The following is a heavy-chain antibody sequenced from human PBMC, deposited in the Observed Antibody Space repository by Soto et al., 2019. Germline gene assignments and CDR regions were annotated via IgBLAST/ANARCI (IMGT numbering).Heavy chain of an antibody. Sequence: QVQLVQSGAEMRRPGSSVKVSCKASGGTFSSYRINWVRQAPGQGLEWVGGIVPIYRTADYAQKFQGRVTITADESARTAYMELRRLKSQDTAVYYCARDSGAKLSSSWGQGTLVTVSS. CDR2: IVPIYRTA. CDR3: ARDSGAKLSSS. V-gene: IGHV1-69*01. D-gene: IGHD6-13*01. J-gene: IGHJ4*02. CDR1: GGTFSSYR.